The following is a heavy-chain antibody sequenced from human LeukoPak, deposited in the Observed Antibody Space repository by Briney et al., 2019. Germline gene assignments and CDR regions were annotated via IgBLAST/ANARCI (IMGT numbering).Heavy chain of an antibody. D-gene: IGHD2-21*02. Sequence: ASVKVSCKASGYTFINYGISWVRQAPGQGLEWMGWISAYSGNTNYAQKLQGRVTTTTDTSTSTAYMELRSLRSDDTAVYYCAKESLSYGDSQGDAFDIWGQGTMVTVSS. J-gene: IGHJ3*02. CDR3: AKESLSYGDSQGDAFDI. CDR2: ISAYSGNT. V-gene: IGHV1-18*01. CDR1: GYTFINYG.